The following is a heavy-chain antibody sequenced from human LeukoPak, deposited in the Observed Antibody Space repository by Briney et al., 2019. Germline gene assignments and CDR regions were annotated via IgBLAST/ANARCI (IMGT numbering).Heavy chain of an antibody. Sequence: PSETLSLTCAVYGGSFSGYYWSWIRQPPGKGLEWIGEINHSGSTNYNPSLKSRVTISVDTSKNQFSLKLSSVTAADTAVYYCARDLGSMVRGYFGIDYWGQGSLVTVSS. V-gene: IGHV4-34*01. CDR2: INHSGST. D-gene: IGHD3-10*01. CDR3: ARDLGSMVRGYFGIDY. J-gene: IGHJ4*02. CDR1: GGSFSGYY.